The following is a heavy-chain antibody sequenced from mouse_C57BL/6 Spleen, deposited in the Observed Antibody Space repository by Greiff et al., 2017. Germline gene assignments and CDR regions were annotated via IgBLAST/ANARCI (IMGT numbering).Heavy chain of an antibody. J-gene: IGHJ4*01. D-gene: IGHD1-3*01. CDR3: AREGLYSPMDY. CDR2: IYPRDGST. V-gene: IGHV1-78*01. Sequence: VQLQQSDAELVKPGASVKISCKVSGYTFTDHTIHWMKQRPEPGLEWIGYIYPRDGSTKYNEKFKGKATLTADKPSSTAYMQLNSLTSEDSAVYYCAREGLYSPMDYWGQGTTVTVSS. CDR1: GYTFTDHT.